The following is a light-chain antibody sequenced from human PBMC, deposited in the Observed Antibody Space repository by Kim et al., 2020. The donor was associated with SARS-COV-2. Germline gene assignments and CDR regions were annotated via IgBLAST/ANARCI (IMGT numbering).Light chain of an antibody. V-gene: IGLV4-69*01. J-gene: IGLJ2*01. CDR3: QSWGTGMRV. Sequence: ASVRRTCTLSSGHSHFAIAWHQQQPQKGPRYLMKVNSDGSHTKGDGIPDRFSGSSSGAERYLTISSLRSEDEADYYCQSWGTGMRVFGGGTQLTVL. CDR2: VNSDGSH. CDR1: SGHSHFA.